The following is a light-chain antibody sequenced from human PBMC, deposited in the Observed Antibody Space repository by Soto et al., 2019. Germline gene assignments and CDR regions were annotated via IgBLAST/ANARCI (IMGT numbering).Light chain of an antibody. J-gene: IGKJ4*01. CDR2: WAS. CDR1: QSVLYSSNNKNY. Sequence: DIVMTQSPDSLAVSLGERATINCKSSQSVLYSSNNKNYLAWYQQKPGQPPKLLIYWASTRESGVPDRFSGSGSGTEFTFTIGSLQAEDVAVYYFQQYDSNALAFGGGTKVEIK. CDR3: QQYDSNALA. V-gene: IGKV4-1*01.